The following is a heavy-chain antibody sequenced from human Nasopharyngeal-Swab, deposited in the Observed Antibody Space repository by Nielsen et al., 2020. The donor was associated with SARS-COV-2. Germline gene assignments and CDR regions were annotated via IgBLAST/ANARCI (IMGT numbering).Heavy chain of an antibody. J-gene: IGHJ3*02. CDR1: GGSISSYY. D-gene: IGHD1-26*01. Sequence: SETLSLTCTVSGGSISSYYWSWIRQPPGKGLEWIGHIFYSGSTNYNPSLKSRVTISIDTSRSQFSLKLSSVTAADTAVYYCARLLSGTKPPHDAFDIWGQGTMVTVSS. V-gene: IGHV4-59*08. CDR3: ARLLSGTKPPHDAFDI. CDR2: IFYSGST.